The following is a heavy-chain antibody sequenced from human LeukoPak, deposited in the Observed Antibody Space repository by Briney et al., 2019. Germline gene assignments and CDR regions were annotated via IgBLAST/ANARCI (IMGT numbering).Heavy chain of an antibody. D-gene: IGHD3-3*01. V-gene: IGHV1-2*02. CDR3: ARDAIFGVVNTFDP. CDR1: GYTFTCCY. J-gene: IGHJ5*02. CDR2: INPNSGGT. Sequence: ASVKVSCKASGYTFTCCYMHWVRQAPGQGLEWMGWINPNSGGTNYAQKFQGRVTMTRDTSISTAYMELSRLRSDDTAVYYCARDAIFGVVNTFDPWGQGTLVTVSS.